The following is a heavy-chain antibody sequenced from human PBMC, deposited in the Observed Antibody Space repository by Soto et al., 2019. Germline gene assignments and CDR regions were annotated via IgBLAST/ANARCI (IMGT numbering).Heavy chain of an antibody. CDR3: ARGSTESYPGSRIFDF. CDR2: ITDNGGDA. D-gene: IGHD3-10*01. Sequence: GGSLRLSCVASGLTFGSRAMSWVRQAPGEGLQWVATITDNGGDAKYADSVRGRFVISRDNSKKTLYLQMTSLTDEDSAMYFCARGSTESYPGSRIFDFWGRGTLVPVSS. CDR1: GLTFGSRA. J-gene: IGHJ4*02. V-gene: IGHV3-23*01.